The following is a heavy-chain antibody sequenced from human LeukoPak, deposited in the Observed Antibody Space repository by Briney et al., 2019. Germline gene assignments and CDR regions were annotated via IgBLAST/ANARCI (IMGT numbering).Heavy chain of an antibody. V-gene: IGHV3-15*01. Sequence: GGALRLSCAASGFTFSNYWMSWVRQAPGKGLEGVGRIKSKTDGGTTDYVAGGKGRFINSREGSKNTLYLQVNGQKTDGTHMYHCTTDLDRSNYGFPTGVYGMDVWGQGTTVTVSS. CDR3: TTDLDRSNYGFPTGVYGMDV. D-gene: IGHD3-3*01. J-gene: IGHJ6*02. CDR2: IKSKTDGGTT. CDR1: GFTFSNYW.